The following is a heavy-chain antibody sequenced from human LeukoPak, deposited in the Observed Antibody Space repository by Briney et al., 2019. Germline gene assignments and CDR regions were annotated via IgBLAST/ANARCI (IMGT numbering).Heavy chain of an antibody. J-gene: IGHJ4*02. Sequence: SETLSLTCTVSGGSISGYYWSWIRQPAGKGLEWIGHIYTSGSTNYNPSLKSRVTMSVDTSKNQFSLKLSSVTAADTAVYYCARLHTITTWFYYWGQGTLVTVSS. V-gene: IGHV4-4*07. CDR3: ARLHTITTWFYY. CDR1: GGSISGYY. CDR2: IYTSGST. D-gene: IGHD5-12*01.